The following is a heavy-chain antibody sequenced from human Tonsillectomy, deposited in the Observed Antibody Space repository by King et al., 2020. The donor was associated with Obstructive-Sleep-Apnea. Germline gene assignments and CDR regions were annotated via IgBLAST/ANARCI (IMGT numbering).Heavy chain of an antibody. D-gene: IGHD6-19*01. J-gene: IGHJ2*01. CDR2: ISYDGSNK. Sequence: VQLVESGGGGVQPGRSLRLSCAASGFTFSSFAMHWVRQAPGEWLEWVAVISYDGSNKYYADSVKVRFTISRDNSKNTLYMQMNTLRAEDTAVYYCASERRYSSGWSPGYFDLWGRGTLVTVSS. CDR1: GFTFSSFA. CDR3: ASERRYSSGWSPGYFDL. V-gene: IGHV3-30*04.